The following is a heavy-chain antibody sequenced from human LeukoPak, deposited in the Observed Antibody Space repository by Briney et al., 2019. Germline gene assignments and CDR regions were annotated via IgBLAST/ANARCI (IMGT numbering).Heavy chain of an antibody. CDR2: ISGSGGST. CDR1: GFSFRIYA. D-gene: IGHD6-13*01. CDR3: AKNLRYSNSPDY. Sequence: GGSLRLSCAASGFSFRIYAMSWVRQAPGKGLEWVSAISGSGGSTYYADSVKGRFTISRDNSKNTLYLQMNSLRAEDTAVYYCAKNLRYSNSPDYWGQGTLVTVSS. V-gene: IGHV3-23*01. J-gene: IGHJ4*02.